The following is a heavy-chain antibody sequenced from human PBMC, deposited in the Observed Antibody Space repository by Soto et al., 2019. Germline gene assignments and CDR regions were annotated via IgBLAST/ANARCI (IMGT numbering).Heavy chain of an antibody. CDR3: ARGGYDFWSGYYYYGMDV. J-gene: IGHJ6*02. Sequence: PAETLSLTCAVSGGSVSSGGHYWSWIRQPPGKGLEWIAYISHSGSTNYNPSLKSRVTISVDTSKNQFSLKLSSVTAADTAVYYCARGGYDFWSGYYYYGMDVWGQGTTVTVSS. V-gene: IGHV4-61*08. D-gene: IGHD3-3*01. CDR2: ISHSGST. CDR1: GGSVSSGGHY.